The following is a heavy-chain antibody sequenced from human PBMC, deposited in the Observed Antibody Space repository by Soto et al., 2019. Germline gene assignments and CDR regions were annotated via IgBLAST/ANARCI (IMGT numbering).Heavy chain of an antibody. CDR1: GDSISSGNKY. V-gene: IGHV4-30-4*01. Sequence: QVQLRESGPGLVMPSQTLSLTCTVSGDSISSGNKYWSWIRQPPGKGLEWIGYIFSSGTTYYNPSLKSRLTMSLDTSENQFSLKLNSLTDADTAVYYCARVPSPFDYYYAMDVWGQGTTVTV. CDR3: ARVPSPFDYYYAMDV. D-gene: IGHD3-16*01. J-gene: IGHJ6*02. CDR2: IFSSGTT.